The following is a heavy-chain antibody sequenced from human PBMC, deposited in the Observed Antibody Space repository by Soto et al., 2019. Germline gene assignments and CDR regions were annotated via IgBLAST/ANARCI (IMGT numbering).Heavy chain of an antibody. Sequence: QPGGSLRLSCAASGFIFSSKAMHWVRQAPGKGLEWLAVISNDGSNKYYGNSVKGRFTISRDNSQSTLYLQMDSLRAEDSAVYYCAKDQLTTGYSSGWNWGQGTLVTVSS. CDR3: AKDQLTTGYSSGWN. D-gene: IGHD6-19*01. CDR1: GFIFSSKA. CDR2: ISNDGSNK. J-gene: IGHJ4*02. V-gene: IGHV3-30*18.